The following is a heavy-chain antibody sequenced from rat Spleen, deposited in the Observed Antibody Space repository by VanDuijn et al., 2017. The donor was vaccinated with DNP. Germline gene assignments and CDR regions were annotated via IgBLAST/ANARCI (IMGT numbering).Heavy chain of an antibody. J-gene: IGHJ2*01. V-gene: IGHV5-19*01. CDR3: ATPLYYSGAFDY. Sequence: EVQLVESGGGLVQPGRSLKLSCAVSGFTFSNYGMHWIRQAPTTRLEWVAAIRPTGGRADYRDSVKGRFTISRDNAKSILYLQMDGLRSEDTATYYCATPLYYSGAFDYWGQGVMVTVSS. CDR2: IRPTGGRA. D-gene: IGHD1-1*01. CDR1: GFTFSNYG.